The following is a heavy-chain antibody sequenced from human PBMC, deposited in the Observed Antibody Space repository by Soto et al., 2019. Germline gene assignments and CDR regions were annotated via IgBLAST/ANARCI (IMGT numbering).Heavy chain of an antibody. CDR2: INHSGST. CDR1: GGSFSGYY. Sequence: SETLSLTXAVYGGSFSGYYWSWIRQPPGKGLEWIGEINHSGSTNYNPSLKSRVTISVDTSKNQFSLKLSSVTAADTAVYYCARGGYYDFWSGRKDNWFDPWGQGTLVTVSS. J-gene: IGHJ5*02. V-gene: IGHV4-34*01. D-gene: IGHD3-3*01. CDR3: ARGGYYDFWSGRKDNWFDP.